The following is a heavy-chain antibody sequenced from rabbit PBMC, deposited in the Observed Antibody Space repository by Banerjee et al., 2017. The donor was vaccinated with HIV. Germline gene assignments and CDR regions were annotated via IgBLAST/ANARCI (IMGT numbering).Heavy chain of an antibody. CDR3: AGDDAGVVGWNFNL. J-gene: IGHJ4*01. V-gene: IGHV1S45*01. Sequence: QEQLEESGGDLVKPGRSLTLTCTASGFSFSSSYWICWVRQAPGKGLELIGCIYTGDSGTTWYASWVNGRFTISKTSSTTVTLQMTSLTAADTATYFCAGDDAGVVGWNFNLWGQGTLVTVS. D-gene: IGHD4-2*01. CDR1: GFSFSSSYW. CDR2: IYTGDSGTT.